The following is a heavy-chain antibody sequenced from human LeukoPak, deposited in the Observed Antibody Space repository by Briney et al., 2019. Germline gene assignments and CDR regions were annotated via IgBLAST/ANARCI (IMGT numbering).Heavy chain of an antibody. CDR1: GFTFDDYV. J-gene: IGHJ4*01. CDR2: ISGDGGAT. D-gene: IGHD5-18*01. V-gene: IGHV3-43*02. CDR3: AKGGYTYGGRLFDY. Sequence: GGSLRLSCAASGFTFDDYVMHWVRQAPGKGLEWVSFISGDGGATYYADSAKGRFTISRDNGRKSLYLQMHSLRTEDTALYYCAKGGYTYGGRLFDYWGQEPWSPSPQ.